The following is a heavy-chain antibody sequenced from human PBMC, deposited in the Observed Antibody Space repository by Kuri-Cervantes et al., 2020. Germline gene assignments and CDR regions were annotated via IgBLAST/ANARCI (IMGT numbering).Heavy chain of an antibody. J-gene: IGHJ4*02. CDR1: GGSISSYY. D-gene: IGHD4-17*01. V-gene: IGHV4-34*01. CDR2: INHSGST. CDR3: ARLGDYGDYNYYFDY. Sequence: SETLSLTCTVSGGSISSYYWSWIRQPPGKGLEWIGEINHSGSTNYNLSLKSRVTISVDMSKNQFSLKLTSVTAADTAMYYCARLGDYGDYNYYFDYWGQGTLVTVSS.